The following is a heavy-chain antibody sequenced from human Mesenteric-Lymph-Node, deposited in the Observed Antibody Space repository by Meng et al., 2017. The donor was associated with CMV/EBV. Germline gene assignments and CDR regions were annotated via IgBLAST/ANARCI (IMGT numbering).Heavy chain of an antibody. J-gene: IGHJ4*02. CDR2: IKQDGSEK. CDR1: GFTFSSYW. CDR3: ARDYSPGADY. Sequence: ETLSLTCAASGFTFSSYWMSWVRQAPGKGLEWVANIKQDGSEKYYVDSVKGRFTISRDNAKNSLYLQMNSLRAEDTAVYYCARDYSPGADYWGQGTLVTVSS. D-gene: IGHD4-11*01. V-gene: IGHV3-7*01.